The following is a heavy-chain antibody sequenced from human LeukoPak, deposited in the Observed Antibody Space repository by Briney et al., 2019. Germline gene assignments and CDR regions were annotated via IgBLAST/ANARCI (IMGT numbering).Heavy chain of an antibody. Sequence: SETLSLTCTVSGYSISSGYYWGWIRQPPGKGLEWIGNIYHSGSTNYNPSLKSRVTISVDTSKNQFSLKLGSVTAADTAVYYCTYSGSNYPDYWGQGTLVTVSS. D-gene: IGHD1-26*01. CDR1: GYSISSGYY. V-gene: IGHV4-38-2*02. J-gene: IGHJ4*02. CDR2: IYHSGST. CDR3: TYSGSNYPDY.